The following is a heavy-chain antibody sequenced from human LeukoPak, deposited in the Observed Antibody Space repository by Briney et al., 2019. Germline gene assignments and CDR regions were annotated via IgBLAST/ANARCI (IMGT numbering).Heavy chain of an antibody. Sequence: SETLTLTCTVSGGSISSGTYYWVWIRQPPGKGLEWIGSINYSGTTYYNPSLKSRVTISIDTSKNQFSLKLSSVTAADTALYFCARLIGVSGTFAYWNQGTLVTVSS. V-gene: IGHV4-39*01. CDR1: GGSISSGTYY. D-gene: IGHD6-19*01. CDR2: INYSGTT. J-gene: IGHJ4*02. CDR3: ARLIGVSGTFAY.